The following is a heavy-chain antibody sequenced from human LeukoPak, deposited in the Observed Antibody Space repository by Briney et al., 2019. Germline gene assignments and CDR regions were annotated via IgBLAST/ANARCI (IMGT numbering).Heavy chain of an antibody. CDR3: ARGPGLRFLEWLLPRGAFDI. D-gene: IGHD3-3*01. V-gene: IGHV4-4*07. CDR2: IYTSGST. J-gene: IGHJ3*02. CDR1: GGSISSYY. Sequence: NPSETLSLTCTVSGGSISSYYGSWIRQPAGKGLEWIGRIYTSGSTNYNPSLKSQVTMSVDTSKNQFSLKLSSVTAADTAVYYCARGPGLRFLEWLLPRGAFDIWGQGTMVTVSS.